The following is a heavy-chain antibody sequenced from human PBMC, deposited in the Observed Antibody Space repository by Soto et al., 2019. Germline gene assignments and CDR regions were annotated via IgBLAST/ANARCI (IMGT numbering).Heavy chain of an antibody. CDR2: IWYDGSNK. J-gene: IGHJ5*02. CDR1: GFTFSSYG. CDR3: ARDWFSGWYWGTWFDP. V-gene: IGHV3-33*01. D-gene: IGHD6-19*01. Sequence: PGGSLRLSCAASGFTFSSYGMHWVRQAPGKGLEWVAVIWYDGSNKYYADSVKGRFTISRDNSKNTLYLQMNSLRAEDTAVHYCARDWFSGWYWGTWFDPWGQGTLVTVSS.